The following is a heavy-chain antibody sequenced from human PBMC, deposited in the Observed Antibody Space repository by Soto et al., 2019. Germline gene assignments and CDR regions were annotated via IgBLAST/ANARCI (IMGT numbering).Heavy chain of an antibody. CDR2: IYYSGST. D-gene: IGHD2-2*01. V-gene: IGHV4-59*01. CDR3: VRASITSQYGAGYFDY. CDR1: GGSISRYY. J-gene: IGHJ4*02. Sequence: SETLSLTCTVSGGSISRYYWSWIRQPPGEGLQWIGYIYYSGSTNYNPSLESRVTISVDTSKNQFSLKLSSVTAADTAVYYCVRASITSQYGAGYFDYWGQGTLVTVSS.